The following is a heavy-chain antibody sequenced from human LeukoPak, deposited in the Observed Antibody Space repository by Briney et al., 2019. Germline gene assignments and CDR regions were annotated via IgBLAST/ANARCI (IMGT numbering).Heavy chain of an antibody. CDR2: IIPIFGTA. CDR3: ARDDPTTGVDY. D-gene: IGHD1-26*01. J-gene: IGHJ4*02. V-gene: IGHV1-69*01. Sequence: SVTVSCQGCLCTFRIYAIRWVRQAPRQGLEWMGGIIPIFGTANYAQKFQGRVTITEDESTSTAYMELSSLRSEDTAVYYCARDDPTTGVDYWGQGTLVTVSS. CDR1: LCTFRIYA.